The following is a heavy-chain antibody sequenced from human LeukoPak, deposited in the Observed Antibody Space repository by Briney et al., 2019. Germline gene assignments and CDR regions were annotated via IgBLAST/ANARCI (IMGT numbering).Heavy chain of an antibody. V-gene: IGHV4-4*07. J-gene: IGHJ3*02. CDR1: GGSISSYY. CDR3: ARDTRTDSMHAFDI. Sequence: SETLSLTCTVSGGSISSYYWSWIRQPAGKGLEWIGRIYTSGSTNYNPSLKSRLTMSLDTSKNQFSLKLSSVTAADTAVYYCARDTRTDSMHAFDIWGQGTMVTVSS. CDR2: IYTSGST. D-gene: IGHD2-8*01.